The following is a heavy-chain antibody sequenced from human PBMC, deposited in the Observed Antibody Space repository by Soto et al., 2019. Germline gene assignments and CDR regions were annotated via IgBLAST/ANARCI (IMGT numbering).Heavy chain of an antibody. Sequence: GGSLRLSCAASGFTFSSYGMHWVRQAPGKGLEWVAVISYDGSNKYYADSVKGRFTISRDNSKNTLYLQMNSLRAEDTAVYYCAKGHSNQDYYYYGMDVWGQGTTVTVSS. CDR3: AKGHSNQDYYYYGMDV. J-gene: IGHJ6*02. CDR2: ISYDGSNK. D-gene: IGHD5-18*01. CDR1: GFTFSSYG. V-gene: IGHV3-30*18.